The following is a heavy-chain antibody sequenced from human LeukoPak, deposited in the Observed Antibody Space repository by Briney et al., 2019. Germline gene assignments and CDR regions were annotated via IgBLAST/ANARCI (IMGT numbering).Heavy chain of an antibody. D-gene: IGHD4-17*01. CDR3: ARRGESTSYGDYRFDY. V-gene: IGHV3-23*01. J-gene: IGHJ4*02. Sequence: GGSLRLSCAASGFTFSNYATSWVRQAPGRGLEWVSAISGSSGLTYYADSVKGRFTISRDNSKNTLFLQMNGLRAEDTAVYYCARRGESTSYGDYRFDYWGQGTLVTVSS. CDR1: GFTFSNYA. CDR2: ISGSSGLT.